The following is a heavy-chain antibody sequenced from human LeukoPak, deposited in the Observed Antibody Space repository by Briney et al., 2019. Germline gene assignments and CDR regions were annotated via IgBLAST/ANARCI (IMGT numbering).Heavy chain of an antibody. V-gene: IGHV4-4*09. CDR3: ASLRHDPKYYYYYYMDV. CDR2: IYTSGST. CDR1: GGSISSYY. J-gene: IGHJ6*03. Sequence: SETLSLTCTGSGGSISSYYWSWIRQPPGKGLEWIGYIYTSGSTHYNPSLKSRVTISVDTSKNQFSLKLSSVTAADTAVYYCASLRHDPKYYYYYYMDVWGKGTTVTVSS.